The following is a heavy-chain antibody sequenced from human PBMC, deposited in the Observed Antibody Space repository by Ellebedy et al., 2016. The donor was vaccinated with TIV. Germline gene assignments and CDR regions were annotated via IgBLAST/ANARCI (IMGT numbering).Heavy chain of an antibody. Sequence: MPSETLSLTCTVSADSISGSNCYWGWLRQPPGKGLEWIGHIYFSGVTYYNPSLRSRVTISVDTSKNQFSLKLSSVTAADTAVYYCARGPYSSAPFDCWGQGTLVTVSS. V-gene: IGHV4-39*07. CDR2: IYFSGVT. CDR3: ARGPYSSAPFDC. D-gene: IGHD6-25*01. CDR1: ADSISGSNCY. J-gene: IGHJ4*02.